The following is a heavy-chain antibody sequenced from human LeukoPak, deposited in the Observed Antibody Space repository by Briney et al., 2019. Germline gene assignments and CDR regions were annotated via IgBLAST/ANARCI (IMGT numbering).Heavy chain of an antibody. V-gene: IGHV4-59*01. CDR3: AGCYSSSLALDS. J-gene: IGHJ4*02. CDR1: DGSISSYY. CDR2: IYYSGST. Sequence: SETLSLTCTVSDGSISSYYWSSIRQPPGKALEWIGYIYYSGSTNYNPSLKSRVTISVDTSKKQVSLKLSSVSAADTAVYYCAGCYSSSLALDSWGQGILVTVSS. D-gene: IGHD6-13*01.